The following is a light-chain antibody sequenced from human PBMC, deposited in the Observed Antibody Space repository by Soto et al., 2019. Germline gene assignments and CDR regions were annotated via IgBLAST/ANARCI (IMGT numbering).Light chain of an antibody. CDR2: VNSDGSH. V-gene: IGLV4-69*01. CDR1: SGHSSYA. CDR3: QTWGTGTHVV. Sequence: QPVLTQSPSASAFLGASVKLTCTLSSGHSSYAIAWHQQQPEKGPRYLMKVNSDGSHSKGDGIPDRFSGSTSGAERYLSISSLQSEDEADYYCQTWGTGTHVVFGGGTQLTVL. J-gene: IGLJ2*01.